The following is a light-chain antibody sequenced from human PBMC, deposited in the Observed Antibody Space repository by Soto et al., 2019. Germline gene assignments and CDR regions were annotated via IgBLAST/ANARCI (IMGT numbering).Light chain of an antibody. V-gene: IGLV1-51*01. Sequence: QAVVTQPPSVSAAPGQKVSISCSGSNSNIWIYYVSWYQQFPGTAPKLLIYDNNRRPSGIPDRFSGSQSGTSATLGITGLQTGDEADYYCGTWDTSLNAYVFGTGTKLTVL. J-gene: IGLJ1*01. CDR2: DNN. CDR1: NSNIWIYY. CDR3: GTWDTSLNAYV.